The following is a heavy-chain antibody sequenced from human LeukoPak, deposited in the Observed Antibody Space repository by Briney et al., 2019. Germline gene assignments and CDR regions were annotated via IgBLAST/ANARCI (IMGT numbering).Heavy chain of an antibody. CDR3: TKDSVAMVTTSDY. V-gene: IGHV3-9*01. J-gene: IGHJ4*02. Sequence: GGSLRLSCAASGFTFHDYAMHWVRQAPGKGLEWVSGISWNSGIIGYADSVKGRFTTSRNNAKNSLYLQMNSLRPEDTALYYCTKDSVAMVTTSDYWGQGTLVTVSS. CDR2: ISWNSGII. CDR1: GFTFHDYA. D-gene: IGHD5-18*01.